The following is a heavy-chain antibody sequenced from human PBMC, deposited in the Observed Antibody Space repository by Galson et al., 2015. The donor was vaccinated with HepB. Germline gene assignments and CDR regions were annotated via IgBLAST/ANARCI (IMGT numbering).Heavy chain of an antibody. J-gene: IGHJ4*02. V-gene: IGHV1-3*01. CDR1: GYTFTSYA. D-gene: IGHD3-10*01. CDR2: INAGNGNT. CDR3: ARGQHTMVRGVIITFDY. Sequence: SVKVSCKASGYTFTSYAMHWVRQAPGQRLEWMGWINAGNGNTKYSQKFQGRVTITRDTSASTAYMELSSLRSEDTAVYYCARGQHTMVRGVIITFDYWGQGTLVTVSS.